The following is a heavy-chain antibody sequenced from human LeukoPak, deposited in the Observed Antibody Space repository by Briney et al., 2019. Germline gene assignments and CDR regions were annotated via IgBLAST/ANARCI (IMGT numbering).Heavy chain of an antibody. CDR2: INTNTGNP. Sequence: ASVKVSCKASGYTFTSYAMDWVRQAPGQGLEWMGWINTNTGNPTYAQGFTGRFVFSLDTSVSTAYLQISSLKAEDTAVYDCARDSGYSRDSPPLDPWGQGTLVTVSS. CDR3: ARDSGYSRDSPPLDP. CDR1: GYTFTSYA. J-gene: IGHJ5*02. D-gene: IGHD3-22*01. V-gene: IGHV7-4-1*02.